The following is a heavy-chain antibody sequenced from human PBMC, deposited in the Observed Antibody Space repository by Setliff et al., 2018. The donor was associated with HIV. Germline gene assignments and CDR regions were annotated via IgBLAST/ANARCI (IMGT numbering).Heavy chain of an antibody. CDR3: ARIRVFWSGGSCYPYYYYVMDV. D-gene: IGHD2-15*01. CDR1: GFTFSSYA. Sequence: LRLSCAASGFTFSSYAMHWVRQAPGKGLEWVAGISYDGSNKYYADSVKGRFTIYRDNYKNKLYLQMNSLTAEDTAVYYCARIRVFWSGGSCYPYYYYVMDVWGQGTTVTVSS. V-gene: IGHV3-30-3*01. J-gene: IGHJ6*02. CDR2: ISYDGSNK.